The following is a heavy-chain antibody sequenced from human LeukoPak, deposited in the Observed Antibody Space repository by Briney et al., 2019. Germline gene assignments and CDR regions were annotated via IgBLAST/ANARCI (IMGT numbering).Heavy chain of an antibody. CDR2: IYPADSDI. D-gene: IGHD4-17*01. CDR1: GYSINNYW. J-gene: IGHJ4*02. CDR3: ARYGDYPGLFDY. Sequence: GESLKISCKGSGYSINNYWIGWVRQMPGKGLEWMGIIYPADSDIRYSPSFQGQVTISADKSISTAYLQWSSLKASDTAMYYCARYGDYPGLFDYWGQGTLVTVSS. V-gene: IGHV5-51*01.